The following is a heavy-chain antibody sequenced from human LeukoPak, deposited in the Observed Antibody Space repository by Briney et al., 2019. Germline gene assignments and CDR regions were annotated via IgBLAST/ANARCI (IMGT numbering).Heavy chain of an antibody. CDR2: ISHDGSNE. Sequence: PTGRSLRLSCAASGFAFSSYVMHWVRQAPGKGLEWVAVISHDGSNEYYADSVKGRLTISRDNSKNTLYLQMNSLRAEDTAVYYCVRDISGEKSFDYWGQGSLVTVSS. V-gene: IGHV3-30*04. D-gene: IGHD3-10*01. J-gene: IGHJ4*02. CDR1: GFAFSSYV. CDR3: VRDISGEKSFDY.